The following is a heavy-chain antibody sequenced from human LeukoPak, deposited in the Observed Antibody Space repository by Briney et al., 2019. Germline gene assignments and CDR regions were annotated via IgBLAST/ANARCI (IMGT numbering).Heavy chain of an antibody. J-gene: IGHJ4*02. D-gene: IGHD6-19*01. Sequence: PSETLSLTCTVSGGSISSSSYFWGWIRQPPGKGLEWIGSIYYSGSTYYNPSLKSRVTMSVDTSKNQFSLKLSSVTAADTAVYYCASSGYSSGWADYWGQGTLVTVSS. V-gene: IGHV4-39*07. CDR3: ASSGYSSGWADY. CDR1: GGSISSSSYF. CDR2: IYYSGST.